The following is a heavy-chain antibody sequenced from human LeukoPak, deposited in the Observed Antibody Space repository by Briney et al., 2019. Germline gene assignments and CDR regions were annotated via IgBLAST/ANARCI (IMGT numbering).Heavy chain of an antibody. J-gene: IGHJ1*01. CDR1: GFTFSIYW. D-gene: IGHD3-22*01. Sequence: GGSLRLSCAASGFTFSIYWMSWVHQAPGKGLEWVASIHQDGSEKYNVDSVKGRFTISRDNSKNTLYLQMNSLRAEDTAVYYCAFSSGYRKYFQHWGQGTLVTVSS. CDR2: IHQDGSEK. V-gene: IGHV3-7*01. CDR3: AFSSGYRKYFQH.